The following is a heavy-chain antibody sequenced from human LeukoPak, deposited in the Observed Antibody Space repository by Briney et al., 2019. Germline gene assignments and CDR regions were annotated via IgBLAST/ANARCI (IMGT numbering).Heavy chain of an antibody. Sequence: ASVKVSCKVSGYTLTELSMHWVRQAPGKGLEWMGGFDPEDGETIYAQKFQGGVTMTEDTSTDTAYMEPSSLRSEDTAVYYCATTPGGYELGDWFDPWGQGTMVTVSS. CDR1: GYTLTELS. V-gene: IGHV1-24*01. D-gene: IGHD5-12*01. CDR2: FDPEDGET. J-gene: IGHJ3*01. CDR3: ATTPGGYELGDWFDP.